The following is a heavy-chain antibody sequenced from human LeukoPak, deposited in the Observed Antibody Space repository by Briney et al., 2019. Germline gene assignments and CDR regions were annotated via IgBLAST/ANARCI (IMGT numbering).Heavy chain of an antibody. CDR3: ARADRYSYGLNWFDP. CDR1: GGSISSYY. V-gene: IGHV4-59*01. Sequence: SETLSLTCTVSGGSISSYYWSWIRQPPGKGLEWIGYIYYSGSTNYNPSLKSRVTISVDTSKNQFSLKLSSVSAADTAVYYCARADRYSYGLNWFDPWGQGTLVTVSS. CDR2: IYYSGST. D-gene: IGHD5-18*01. J-gene: IGHJ5*02.